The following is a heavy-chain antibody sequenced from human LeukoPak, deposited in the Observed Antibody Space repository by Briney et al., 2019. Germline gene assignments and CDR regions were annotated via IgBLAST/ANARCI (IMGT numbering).Heavy chain of an antibody. J-gene: IGHJ6*04. Sequence: ASVKVSFKASGYTFTSYYMHWVQQAPGQGGEGMGLINPSGGSTSYTQKFQGRVTMTRDRYTSTVYMELSSLRSEDTAVYYCARDPDCSSTSCYEDYYYGMDVWGKGTTVTVSS. D-gene: IGHD2-2*01. V-gene: IGHV1-46*01. CDR3: ARDPDCSSTSCYEDYYYGMDV. CDR1: GYTFTSYY. CDR2: INPSGGST.